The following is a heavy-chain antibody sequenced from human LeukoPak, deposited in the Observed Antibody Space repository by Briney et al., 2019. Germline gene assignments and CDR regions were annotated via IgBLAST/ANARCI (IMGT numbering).Heavy chain of an antibody. V-gene: IGHV1-2*02. D-gene: IGHD3-10*01. J-gene: IGHJ4*02. CDR3: ARDPLVLLCFGESAS. CDR2: INPNSGGT. Sequence: ASLKVSCKASGYTFTGYYMHWVRQAPGQGLEWMGWINPNSGGTNYAQKFQGRVTMTRDTSISTAYMELSRLRSDDTAVYYCARDPLVLLCFGESASGGQGPLVTVP. CDR1: GYTFTGYY.